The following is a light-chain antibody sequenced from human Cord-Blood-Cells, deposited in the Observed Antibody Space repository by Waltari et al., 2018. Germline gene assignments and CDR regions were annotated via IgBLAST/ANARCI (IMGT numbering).Light chain of an antibody. CDR3: QQSYSTPT. J-gene: IGKJ2*01. CDR2: AAS. V-gene: IGKV1-39*01. Sequence: DIQMTQSPSSLSASVGDRVTITRRASQNISIYLNWYQQKPGKAPKLLIYAASSLQSAVPSRFSGSGSGTDFTLTISSLQPEDFATYYCQQSYSTPTFGQGTKLEIE. CDR1: QNISIY.